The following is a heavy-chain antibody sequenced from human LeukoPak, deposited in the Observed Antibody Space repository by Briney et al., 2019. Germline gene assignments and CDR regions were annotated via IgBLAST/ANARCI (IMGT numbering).Heavy chain of an antibody. CDR2: ISYDGSNK. V-gene: IGHV3-30*18. Sequence: PGGSLRLSCAASGFTFSSYGMHWVRQAPGKGLEWVAVISYDGSNKYYADSVKGRFTISRDNSKNTLDLQMNSLRAEDTAVYYWAKDPVDIVVVPAALASEYYFDYWGQGTLVTVSS. CDR1: GFTFSSYG. D-gene: IGHD2-2*01. CDR3: AKDPVDIVVVPAALASEYYFDY. J-gene: IGHJ4*02.